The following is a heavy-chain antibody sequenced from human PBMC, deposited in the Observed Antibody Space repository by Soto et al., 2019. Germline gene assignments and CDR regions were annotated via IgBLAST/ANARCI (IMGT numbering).Heavy chain of an antibody. D-gene: IGHD6-19*01. V-gene: IGHV3-30*18. J-gene: IGHJ4*02. CDR2: ISSDGSNK. CDR1: GFTFSSYG. Sequence: QVQLVESGGGVVQPGRSLRLSCAASGFTFSSYGMHWVRQAPGKGLEWVAVISSDGSNKYYADSVKGRFTISRDNSKNTLYRQMNSLRAEDTAVYYCAKVGYSSGWGYFDYWGQGTLVTVSA. CDR3: AKVGYSSGWGYFDY.